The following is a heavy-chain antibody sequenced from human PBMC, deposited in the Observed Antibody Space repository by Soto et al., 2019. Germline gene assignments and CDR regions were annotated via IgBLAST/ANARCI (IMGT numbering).Heavy chain of an antibody. D-gene: IGHD3-22*01. CDR3: ARDRDSNGYFD. CDR2: IWCDGSKK. CDR1: GFIFSSNG. V-gene: IGHV3-33*08. J-gene: IGHJ4*02. Sequence: QVQLEESGGGVVPPGRSLRLSCAASGFIFSSNGMHWVRQAPGKGLAWVAVIWCDGSKKYYADSVKGRFIISRDNSQDALYLEMNSLRVEDTAVYYCARDRDSNGYFDWGQGTMVTVSS.